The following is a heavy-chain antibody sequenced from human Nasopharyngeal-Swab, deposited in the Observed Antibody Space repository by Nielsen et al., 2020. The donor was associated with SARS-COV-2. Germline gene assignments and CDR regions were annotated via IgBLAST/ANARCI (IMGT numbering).Heavy chain of an antibody. V-gene: IGHV4-59*01. CDR1: GGSISSYY. J-gene: IGHJ6*03. Sequence: SETLSLTCTVSGGSISSYYWSWIRQPPGKGLEWIGYIYYSGSTNYNPSLKSRATISVDTSKNQFSLKLSSVTAADTAVYYCARGHYDFWGSYYYYYMDVWGKGTTVTVSS. CDR3: ARGHYDFWGSYYYYYMDV. D-gene: IGHD3-3*01. CDR2: IYYSGST.